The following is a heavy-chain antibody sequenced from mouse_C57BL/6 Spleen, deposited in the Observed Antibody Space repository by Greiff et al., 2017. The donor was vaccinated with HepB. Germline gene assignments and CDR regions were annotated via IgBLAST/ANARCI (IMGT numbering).Heavy chain of an antibody. D-gene: IGHD2-5*01. CDR3: ASAYYSNYDYAMDY. CDR2: IDPNSGGT. V-gene: IGHV1-72*01. CDR1: GYTFTSYW. Sequence: QVQLKQPGAELVKPGASVKLSCKASGYTFTSYWMHWVKQRPGRGLEWIGRIDPNSGGTKYNENVKSKATLTVDKPSSTAYMQLSSLRSEDSAVYYCASAYYSNYDYAMDYWGQGTSVTVSS. J-gene: IGHJ4*01.